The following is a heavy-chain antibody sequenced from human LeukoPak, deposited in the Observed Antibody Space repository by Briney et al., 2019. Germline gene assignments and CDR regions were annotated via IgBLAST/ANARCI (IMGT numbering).Heavy chain of an antibody. CDR3: ARESELELLLPYWFDP. V-gene: IGHV4-34*01. J-gene: IGHJ5*02. D-gene: IGHD1-7*01. Sequence: PSETLSLTCAVYGGSFSGYYWSWIRQPPGKGLEWIGEINHSGSTNYNPSLKSRVTISVDTSKNQFSLKLSSVTAADTAVYYCARESELELLLPYWFDPWGQGTLVTVSS. CDR1: GGSFSGYY. CDR2: INHSGST.